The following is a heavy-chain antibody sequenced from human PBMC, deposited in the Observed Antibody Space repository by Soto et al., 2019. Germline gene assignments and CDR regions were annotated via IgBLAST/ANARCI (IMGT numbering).Heavy chain of an antibody. V-gene: IGHV1-46*01. CDR2: INPGDSTT. CDR3: ARSYVTSRPLDY. Sequence: QVQLVQSGAEVKKPGASVKVSCKASGYSFTSHYIHWVRQAPGQGLEWMGIINPGDSTTRYTQKFQGRVTMTSDSSTITVHMYLSSLRSEDTAVFYCARSYVTSRPLDYWGQGTLVTVSS. D-gene: IGHD6-6*01. CDR1: GYSFTSHY. J-gene: IGHJ4*02.